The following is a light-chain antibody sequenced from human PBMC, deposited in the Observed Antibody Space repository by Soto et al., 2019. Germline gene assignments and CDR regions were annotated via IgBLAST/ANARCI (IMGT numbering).Light chain of an antibody. Sequence: EVVMTQSPATLSLSPGERATLSCRASQSVSSYLAWYQQKPGQAPRLLIYDASNRATGIPARFSGSGSGTDFTLTISSLEPEEVAVYYCQQRSYGPGITVGQ. V-gene: IGKV3-11*01. CDR1: QSVSSY. CDR2: DAS. CDR3: QQRSYGPGIT. J-gene: IGKJ5*01.